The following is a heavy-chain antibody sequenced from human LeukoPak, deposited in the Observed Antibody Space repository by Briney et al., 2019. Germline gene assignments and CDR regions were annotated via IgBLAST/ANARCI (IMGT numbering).Heavy chain of an antibody. V-gene: IGHV4-34*01. CDR2: INHSGST. Sequence: SETLSLTCAVYGGSFSGYYWSWIRQPPGKGLEWIGEINHSGSTNYNPSLKSRVTIAVDTSKNQFSLKLSSVTAADTAVYYCARESMILSWEVLPKIGRAFDYWGQGTLVTVSS. J-gene: IGHJ4*02. CDR3: ARESMILSWEVLPKIGRAFDY. CDR1: GGSFSGYY. D-gene: IGHD1-26*01.